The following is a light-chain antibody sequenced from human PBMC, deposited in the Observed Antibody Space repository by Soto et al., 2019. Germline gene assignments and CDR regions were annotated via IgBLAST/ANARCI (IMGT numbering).Light chain of an antibody. CDR3: QQRHNLPHT. Sequence: DIQMTQSPSSLSASVGDRVTITCQASQDVRKYLSWYQQKARKAPKLLIYDASNLETGVPSRFSGSGSGTEFTCTISSLQPEDIATYYCQQRHNLPHTFGPGTKVDIK. V-gene: IGKV1-33*01. CDR2: DAS. J-gene: IGKJ3*01. CDR1: QDVRKY.